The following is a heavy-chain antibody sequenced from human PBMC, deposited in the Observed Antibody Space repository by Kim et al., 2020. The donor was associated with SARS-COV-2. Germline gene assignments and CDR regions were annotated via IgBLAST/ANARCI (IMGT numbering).Heavy chain of an antibody. J-gene: IGHJ4*02. CDR1: GFTFGDYA. V-gene: IGHV3-49*04. CDR3: TRVEEIQLWWILDY. D-gene: IGHD5-18*01. CDR2: IRSKAYGGTT. Sequence: GGSLRLSCTASGFTFGDYAMSWVRQAPGKGLEWVGFIRSKAYGGTTEYAASVKGRFTISRDDSKSIAYLQMNSLKTEDTAVYYCTRVEEIQLWWILDYWGQGTLVTVSS.